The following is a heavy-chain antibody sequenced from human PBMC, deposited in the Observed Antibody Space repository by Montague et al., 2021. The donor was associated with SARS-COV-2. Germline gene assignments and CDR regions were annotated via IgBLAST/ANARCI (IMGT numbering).Heavy chain of an antibody. V-gene: IGHV4-34*01. CDR3: VATYNGNWYYFDY. CDR1: GGSFSGYS. CDR2: INHGGST. J-gene: IGHJ4*02. Sequence: SETLSLTCAVYGGSFSGYSWNWIRQPPGKGLEWIGEINHGGSTNYNPSLKGRVTMSVDTSKNQFSLKLSSVTAADTAVYYCVATYNGNWYYFDYWGQGTLVTVSS. D-gene: IGHD6-13*01.